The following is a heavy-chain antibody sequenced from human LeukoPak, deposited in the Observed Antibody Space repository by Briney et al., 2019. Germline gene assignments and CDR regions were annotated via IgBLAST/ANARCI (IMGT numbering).Heavy chain of an antibody. CDR2: ISSSSSYT. CDR1: GFTVSSNY. D-gene: IGHD6-6*01. V-gene: IGHV3-11*03. CDR3: ARLELGFYGMDV. Sequence: GGSLRLSCAASGFTVSSNYMSWVRQAPGKGREGVSYISSSSSYTNYAASVKGRFTISRDNAKNSLYLQMNSLRAEDTAVYYCARLELGFYGMDVWGQGTTVTVSS. J-gene: IGHJ6*02.